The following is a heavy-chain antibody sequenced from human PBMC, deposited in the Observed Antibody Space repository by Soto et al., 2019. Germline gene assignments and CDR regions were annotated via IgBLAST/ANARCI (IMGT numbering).Heavy chain of an antibody. Sequence: GGSLRLSCAASGFMFKTYGMHWVRQAPGKGLEWVAVIWYDGTNKYYADSVKGRFTISRDNSKNTLYLQMDSLRAEDTAVYYCAKEKDSYGSGNYYNMNYWGQGTLVTVSS. J-gene: IGHJ4*02. D-gene: IGHD3-10*01. CDR1: GFMFKTYG. CDR3: AKEKDSYGSGNYYNMNY. CDR2: IWYDGTNK. V-gene: IGHV3-33*06.